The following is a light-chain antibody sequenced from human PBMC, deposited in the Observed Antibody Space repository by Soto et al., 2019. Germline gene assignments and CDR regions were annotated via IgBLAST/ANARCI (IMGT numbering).Light chain of an antibody. V-gene: IGLV2-23*02. CDR2: EVS. J-gene: IGLJ1*01. CDR3: CSYAGSSTYYV. CDR1: SSDVGSYNL. Sequence: QSALTQPASVSGSPGQSITISCTGTSSDVGSYNLVSWYQQRPGKAPKVMIYEVSKRPSGVSNRFSGSKSGNTASLTISGLQAEDEADYYCCSYAGSSTYYVFGTGTQLTVL.